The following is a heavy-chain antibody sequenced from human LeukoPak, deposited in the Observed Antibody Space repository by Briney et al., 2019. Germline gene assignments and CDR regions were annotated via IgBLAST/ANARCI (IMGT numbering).Heavy chain of an antibody. Sequence: SQTLSLTCAVSVGSISRGVYSWSWIRQPPGKGLEWIGYVYHTESTYYKSSLKSRVTISVDRSKNQFSLKLRSVTAADTAVYYCARTKGSGSFWFDPWGQGTLVTVSS. D-gene: IGHD3-10*01. V-gene: IGHV4-30-2*01. CDR1: VGSISRGVYS. J-gene: IGHJ5*02. CDR2: VYHTEST. CDR3: ARTKGSGSFWFDP.